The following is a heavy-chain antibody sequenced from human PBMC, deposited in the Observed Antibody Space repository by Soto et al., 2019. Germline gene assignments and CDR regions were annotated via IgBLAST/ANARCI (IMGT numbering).Heavy chain of an antibody. V-gene: IGHV1-69*01. Sequence: QVQLVQSGAEVKKPGSSVKVSCKASGGTFSSYAISWVRQAPGQGLEWMGGIIPIFGTTNYAQKFQGRVTITADESTSTAYMELSSLRSEDTAVYYFAREGASGSHIGYWGQGTLVTVSS. CDR2: IIPIFGTT. CDR1: GGTFSSYA. CDR3: AREGASGSHIGY. D-gene: IGHD3-22*01. J-gene: IGHJ4*02.